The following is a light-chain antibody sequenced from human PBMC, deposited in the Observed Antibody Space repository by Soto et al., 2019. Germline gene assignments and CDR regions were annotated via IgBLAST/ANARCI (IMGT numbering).Light chain of an antibody. CDR2: GAS. J-gene: IGKJ4*01. CDR3: QQADSSPLT. Sequence: DIQMTQSPSSVSASVGERVTITCRASQGIRSWLEWYQQQQGKAPNLXIYGASSLHSGVPSRFSGSASGTDFTLTITSLQPEDFATDYCQQADSSPLTFGGGTKVDIK. V-gene: IGKV1-12*01. CDR1: QGIRSW.